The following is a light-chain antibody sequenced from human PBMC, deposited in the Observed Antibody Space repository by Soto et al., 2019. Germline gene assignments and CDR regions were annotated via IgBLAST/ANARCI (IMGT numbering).Light chain of an antibody. CDR2: EVS. CDR1: SSDVGDYNF. CDR3: SSYAAGNNCVL. V-gene: IGLV2-8*01. Sequence: QSALTQPPSASGSPGQSVTISCTGTSSDVGDYNFVSWYQQHPGKAPKLMIYEVSKRSSGVPDRFSGSKSGNTASLTVSALQAEDEAAYYRSSYAAGNNCVLFGGGTKVTVL. J-gene: IGLJ2*01.